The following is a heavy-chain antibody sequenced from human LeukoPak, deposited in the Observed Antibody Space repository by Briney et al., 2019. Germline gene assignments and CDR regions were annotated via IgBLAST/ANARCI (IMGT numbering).Heavy chain of an antibody. V-gene: IGHV3-23*01. Sequence: GGSLRLSCAASGFTFSSYSMNWVRQAPGKGLEWVSAISGSGGSTYYADSVKGRFTISRDNSKNTLYLQMNSLRAEDTAVYYCAKPHSSSWILFDYWGQGTLVTVSS. J-gene: IGHJ4*02. CDR2: ISGSGGST. D-gene: IGHD6-13*01. CDR1: GFTFSSYS. CDR3: AKPHSSSWILFDY.